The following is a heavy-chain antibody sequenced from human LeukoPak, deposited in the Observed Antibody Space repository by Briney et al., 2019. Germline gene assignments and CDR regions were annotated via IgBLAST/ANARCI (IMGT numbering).Heavy chain of an antibody. J-gene: IGHJ4*02. CDR2: INHSGRT. CDR1: GDSFSGDF. D-gene: IGHD3-22*01. CDR3: ARGQYDSGGYHYGIRAFYFDY. V-gene: IGHV4-34*01. Sequence: SETLSLTCGVYGDSFSGDFWTWFRQAPGKGLEWIGEINHSGRTNYSPSLTSRVTISVDTSMNQFSLQLRSVTAADTAVYYCARGQYDSGGYHYGIRAFYFDYWGQGILVTVSS.